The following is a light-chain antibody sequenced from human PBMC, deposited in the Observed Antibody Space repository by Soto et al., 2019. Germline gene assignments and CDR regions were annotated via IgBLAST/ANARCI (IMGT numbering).Light chain of an antibody. CDR1: SSDVGAYNY. V-gene: IGLV2-14*01. Sequence: QSALTQPASVSGSPGQSITISCTGTSSDVGAYNYVSWYQQHPAKVPKLMIYDVSNRPSGVSDRFSGSKSGNTASLTISGLQAEDEADYYCYSYTSSSTYVLGTATKLTV. CDR3: YSYTSSSTYV. J-gene: IGLJ1*01. CDR2: DVS.